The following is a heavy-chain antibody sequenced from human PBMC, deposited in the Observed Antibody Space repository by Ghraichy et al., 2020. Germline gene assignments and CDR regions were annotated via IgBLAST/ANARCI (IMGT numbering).Heavy chain of an antibody. D-gene: IGHD6-19*01. CDR3: TTGHSSGWYGLFDP. V-gene: IGHV3-15*01. CDR1: GFTFTNAW. Sequence: SRAVPGFTFTNAWMGWVRQAPGKGLEWVGRIKSKREGGTTDYAAPVQGRFSISRDDSKDTLYLEMNSLKTEDTAVYYCTTGHSSGWYGLFDPWGQGTLVTVSS. J-gene: IGHJ5*02. CDR2: IKSKREGGTT.